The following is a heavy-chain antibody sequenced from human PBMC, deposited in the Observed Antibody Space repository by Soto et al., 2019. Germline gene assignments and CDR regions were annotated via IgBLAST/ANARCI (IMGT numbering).Heavy chain of an antibody. V-gene: IGHV4-31*03. J-gene: IGHJ6*02. Sequence: ASETLSLTCTVSGGSVSSGGYYWSWIRQHPGKGLEWIGYIYYSGSTYYNPSLKSRVTISVDTSKNQFSLKLSSVTAADTAVYYCARVRPHWYGMDVWGQGTTVTVSS. CDR3: ARVRPHWYGMDV. D-gene: IGHD1-1*01. CDR2: IYYSGST. CDR1: GGSVSSGGYY.